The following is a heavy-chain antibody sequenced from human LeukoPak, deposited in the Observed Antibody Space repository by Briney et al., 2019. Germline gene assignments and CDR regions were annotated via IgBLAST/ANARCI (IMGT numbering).Heavy chain of an antibody. CDR1: GFTFSTYG. CDR3: LRLGCTGGICKPYYYYGMDV. Sequence: PGRSLRLSCAASGFTFSTYGMQWVRQAPGKGLEWVAIIWYDGSIKYYADSVKGRFTISRDNSKNTLYLQMSSLRAEDTAVYYCLRLGCTGGICKPYYYYGMDVWGQGTTVTVSS. J-gene: IGHJ6*02. V-gene: IGHV3-33*01. D-gene: IGHD2-15*01. CDR2: IWYDGSIK.